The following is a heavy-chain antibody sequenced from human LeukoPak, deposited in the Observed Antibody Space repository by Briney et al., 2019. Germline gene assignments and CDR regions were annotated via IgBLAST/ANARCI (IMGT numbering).Heavy chain of an antibody. Sequence: GGSLRLSCAASGFTFTDYAMNWVRQAPGRGLEWLSAFGSNGATYYAVSVRGLVTSSRDNSKITLYLQMNSLRAEDTAVYYCANGYSFSGRFDYWGQGTLVTVSS. CDR3: ANGYSFSGRFDY. V-gene: IGHV3-23*01. CDR1: GFTFTDYA. D-gene: IGHD3-22*01. J-gene: IGHJ4*02. CDR2: FGSNGAT.